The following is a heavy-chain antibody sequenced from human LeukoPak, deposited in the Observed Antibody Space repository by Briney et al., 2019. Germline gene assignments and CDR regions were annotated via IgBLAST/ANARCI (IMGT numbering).Heavy chain of an antibody. Sequence: PSETLSLTCTVSGGSISGSSYYWGWIRQPPGKGLEWIGSIYYSGSTYYNPSLKSRVTISVDTSKNQFSLKLSSVTAADTAVYYCAREYGDSTTFPFDYWGQGTLVTVSS. J-gene: IGHJ4*02. CDR2: IYYSGST. CDR1: GGSISGSSYY. D-gene: IGHD4-17*01. CDR3: AREYGDSTTFPFDY. V-gene: IGHV4-39*02.